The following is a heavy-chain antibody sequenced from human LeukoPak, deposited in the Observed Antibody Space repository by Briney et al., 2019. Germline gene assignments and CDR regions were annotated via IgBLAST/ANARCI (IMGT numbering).Heavy chain of an antibody. CDR1: GYTFTSYA. J-gene: IGHJ4*02. V-gene: IGHV7-4-1*02. CDR3: GRDPKLGIRGYTYGYIDS. D-gene: IGHD5-18*01. Sequence: ASVKVSCKTSGYTFTSYAISWVRQAPGQGLEWMGWVNTNTGNPTYAQGFAGRYVFSLDTSVSTAYLQISGLKADDTAVYYCGRDPKLGIRGYTYGYIDSWGQGTLVTVSS. CDR2: VNTNTGNP.